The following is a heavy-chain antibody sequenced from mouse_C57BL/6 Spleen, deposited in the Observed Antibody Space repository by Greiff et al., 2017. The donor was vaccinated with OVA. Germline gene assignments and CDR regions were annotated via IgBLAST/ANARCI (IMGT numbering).Heavy chain of an antibody. V-gene: IGHV1-64*01. CDR1: GYTFTSYW. Sequence: QVQLQQPGAELVKPGASVKLSCTASGYTFTSYWMHWVKQRPGQGLEWIGMIHPNSGSTNYNEKFKSKATLTVDTSSSTAYMQLSSLTSEDSAVYYCARSDTMITPYAMDYWGQGTSVTVSS. CDR3: ARSDTMITPYAMDY. J-gene: IGHJ4*01. CDR2: IHPNSGST. D-gene: IGHD2-4*01.